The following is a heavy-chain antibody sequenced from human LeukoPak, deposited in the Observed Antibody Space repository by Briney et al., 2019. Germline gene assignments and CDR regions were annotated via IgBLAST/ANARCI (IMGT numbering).Heavy chain of an antibody. J-gene: IGHJ4*02. CDR3: ARAWGSSSDFGY. CDR1: GGSISSGGYY. V-gene: IGHV4-30-2*01. Sequence: SETLSLTCTVSGGSISSGGYYWSWIRQPPGKGLEWIGYIYHSGSTYYNPSLKSRVTISVDRSKNQFSLKLSSVTAADTAVYYCARAWGSSSDFGYWGQGTLVTVSS. D-gene: IGHD6-6*01. CDR2: IYHSGST.